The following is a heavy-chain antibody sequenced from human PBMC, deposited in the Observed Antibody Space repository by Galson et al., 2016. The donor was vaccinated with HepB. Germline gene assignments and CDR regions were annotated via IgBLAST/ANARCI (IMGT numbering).Heavy chain of an antibody. Sequence: SLRLSCAASGFSFSSYSMTWVRQAPGKGLEWVSAITSRGNYIHYADSVKGRSTISRDNAKKSLFLQMNSLRAEDTAVYYCARDVSGYSGVQWGQGTLVTVST. D-gene: IGHD5-12*01. CDR3: ARDVSGYSGVQ. CDR1: GFSFSSYS. J-gene: IGHJ4*02. CDR2: ITSRGNYI. V-gene: IGHV3-21*01.